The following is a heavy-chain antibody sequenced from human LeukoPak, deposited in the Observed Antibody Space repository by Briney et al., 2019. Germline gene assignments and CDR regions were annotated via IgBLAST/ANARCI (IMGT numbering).Heavy chain of an antibody. CDR1: RCTFSSYA. D-gene: IGHD3-3*01. V-gene: IGHV1-69*06. CDR3: ARGTRVLRFLEWSNWFDP. CDR2: FIPIFGTA. Sequence: ASVKVSCTPSRCTFSSYAISWVRQAPGQGLEWMGRFIPIFGTANYAQKFQGRVTITADKSTSTAYMALSSLRSEDTAVYYCARGTRVLRFLEWSNWFDPWGQGTLVTVSS. J-gene: IGHJ5*02.